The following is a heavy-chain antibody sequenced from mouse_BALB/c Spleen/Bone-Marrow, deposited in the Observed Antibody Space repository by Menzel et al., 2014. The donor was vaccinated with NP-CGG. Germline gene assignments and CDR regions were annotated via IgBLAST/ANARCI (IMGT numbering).Heavy chain of an antibody. CDR3: ASRGGTAPPWVAY. J-gene: IGHJ3*01. Sequence: LQESGAELANPGASVKMSCKASGYTFTSYWMHWVKQRPGQGLEWIGYINPSTGYTEYNQKFKDKAKLTADKSSSTAYMPLRGVTSGDSAVYCCASRGGTAPPWVAYWGVGTLVWVSA. V-gene: IGHV1-7*01. CDR2: INPSTGYT. D-gene: IGHD1-2*01. CDR1: GYTFTSYW.